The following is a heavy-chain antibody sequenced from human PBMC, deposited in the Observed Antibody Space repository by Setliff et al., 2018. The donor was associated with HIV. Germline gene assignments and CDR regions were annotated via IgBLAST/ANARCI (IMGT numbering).Heavy chain of an antibody. J-gene: IGHJ6*03. CDR1: GDSISSYY. CDR3: ARDATSEGYMDV. Sequence: SETLSLTCSVSGDSISSYYWSWIRQPPGKGLEWIGTIYSSGDSFYDPSLKSRVTTSIDSSKNQFSLKLTSVTAADTAMYFCARDATSEGYMDVWGKGTTVTVSS. CDR2: IYSSGDS. V-gene: IGHV4-4*08.